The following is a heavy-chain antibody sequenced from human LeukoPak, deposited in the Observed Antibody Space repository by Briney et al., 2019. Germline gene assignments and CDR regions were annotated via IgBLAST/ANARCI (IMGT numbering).Heavy chain of an antibody. V-gene: IGHV3-53*01. CDR3: ARDRGCRSGGSCYYFDY. D-gene: IGHD2-15*01. J-gene: IGHJ4*02. CDR2: NSGGST. CDR1: GFTFSSYV. Sequence: PGGSLRLSCAASGFTFSSYVMSWVRQAPGKGLEWVSVNSGGSTYYADSVKGRFTISRDNSKNTLYLQMNSLRAEDTAVYYCARDRGCRSGGSCYYFDYWGQGTLVTVSS.